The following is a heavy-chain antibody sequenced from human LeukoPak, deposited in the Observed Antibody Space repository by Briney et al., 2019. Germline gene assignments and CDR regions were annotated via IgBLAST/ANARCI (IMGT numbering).Heavy chain of an antibody. CDR3: VRPYCGGECQSKNNWFDP. CDR2: IYYSGST. J-gene: IGHJ5*02. V-gene: IGHV4-59*01. D-gene: IGHD2-21*01. Sequence: SETLSLTCSVSGGSISSNYWSWIRQPPGKGLEWIGYIYYSGSTYYNPSLKSRVTISVDTSKNQFSLKLSSVTAADTAVYYCVRPYCGGECQSKNNWFDPWGQGTLVTVSS. CDR1: GGSISSNY.